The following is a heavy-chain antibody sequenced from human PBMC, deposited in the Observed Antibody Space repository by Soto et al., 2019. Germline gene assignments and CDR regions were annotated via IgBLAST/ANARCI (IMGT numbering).Heavy chain of an antibody. CDR3: AEGVCSSTSCYFPAS. Sequence: SETLSITCTVSGGSISSGGYYWSWIRQHPGKGLEWIGYIYYSGSTYYNPSLKSRVTISVDTSKNQFSLKLSSVTAADTAVYYCAEGVCSSTSCYFPASWGQGTLVTVSS. D-gene: IGHD2-2*01. V-gene: IGHV4-31*03. CDR1: GGSISSGGYY. J-gene: IGHJ4*02. CDR2: IYYSGST.